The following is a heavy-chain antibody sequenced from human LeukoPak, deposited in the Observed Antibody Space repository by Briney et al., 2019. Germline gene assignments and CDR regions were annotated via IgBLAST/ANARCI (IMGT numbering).Heavy chain of an antibody. V-gene: IGHV4-34*01. Sequence: SETLSLTCAVYGGSFSGYYWSWMRQPPGKGLEWIGEINHSGSTNYNPSLKSRVTISVDTSKNQFSLKLSSVTAADTAVYYCARVNGSYFSAVQEFDYWGQGTLVTVSS. CDR2: INHSGST. CDR3: ARVNGSYFSAVQEFDY. CDR1: GGSFSGYY. J-gene: IGHJ4*02. D-gene: IGHD3-22*01.